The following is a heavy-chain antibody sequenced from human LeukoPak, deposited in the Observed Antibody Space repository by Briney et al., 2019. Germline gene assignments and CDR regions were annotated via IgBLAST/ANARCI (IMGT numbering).Heavy chain of an antibody. CDR3: ARDGVAGGFDY. CDR2: IYYSGST. CDR1: GGSISSSSYY. Sequence: SETLSLTCTVSGGSISSSSYYWGWIRQPPGKGLEWIGSIYYSGSTYYNPSLKSRVTISVDTSKNQYSLKLSSVTAADTAVYYCARDGVAGGFDYWGQGTLVTVSS. D-gene: IGHD6-19*01. J-gene: IGHJ4*02. V-gene: IGHV4-39*07.